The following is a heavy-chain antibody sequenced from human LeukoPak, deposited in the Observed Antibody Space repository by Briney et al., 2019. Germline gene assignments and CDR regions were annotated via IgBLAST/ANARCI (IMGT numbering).Heavy chain of an antibody. CDR1: GFTFSSYG. CDR3: AKDLITSSSGDYDY. V-gene: IGHV3-30*18. J-gene: IGHJ4*02. CDR2: ISYDGSNK. Sequence: PGRSLRLSCAASGFTFSSYGMHWVRQAPGKGLEWVAVISYDGSNKYYADSVKGRFTISRDNSKNTLYLQMNSLRAEDTAVYYCAKDLITSSSGDYDYWGQGTLVTVSS. D-gene: IGHD4-17*01.